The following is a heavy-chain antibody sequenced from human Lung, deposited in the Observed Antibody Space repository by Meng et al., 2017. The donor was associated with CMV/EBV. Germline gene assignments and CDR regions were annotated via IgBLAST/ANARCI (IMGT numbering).Heavy chain of an antibody. CDR1: GGPISSGGYY. Sequence: SXTXSLXCTVSGGPISSGGYYWSWIRQHPGKGLEWIGYIYYSGSTYYNPSLKSRVTISVDTSKNQFSLKLSSVTAADTAVYYCARGGEPYCGGDCSPGYFQHWXQGTLVTVSS. CDR3: ARGGEPYCGGDCSPGYFQH. CDR2: IYYSGST. V-gene: IGHV4-31*03. J-gene: IGHJ1*01. D-gene: IGHD2-21*01.